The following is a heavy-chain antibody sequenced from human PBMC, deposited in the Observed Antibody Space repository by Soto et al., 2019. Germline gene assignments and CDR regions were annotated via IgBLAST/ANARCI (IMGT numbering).Heavy chain of an antibody. V-gene: IGHV4-30-2*01. CDR1: GGSISSGGYS. CDR2: IFQSGST. J-gene: IGHJ4*02. D-gene: IGHD6-19*01. Sequence: LSLTCGTSGGSISSGGYSWSWILEPPGKGLEWIGYIFQSGSTHYSPSLRSRVTISVDRSKNQFSLKLRSVTAADTAVYYCAREYTETVAGPTPYYFDYWGQGTMVTVSS. CDR3: AREYTETVAGPTPYYFDY.